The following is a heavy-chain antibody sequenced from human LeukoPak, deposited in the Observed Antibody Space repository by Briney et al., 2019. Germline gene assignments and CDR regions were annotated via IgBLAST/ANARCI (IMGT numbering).Heavy chain of an antibody. V-gene: IGHV3-11*04. CDR3: ARDGIGGYTPGFDY. CDR2: ISSSGSSI. CDR1: EFTFSDYY. D-gene: IGHD5-12*01. Sequence: GGSLRLSCAASEFTFSDYYMSWVRQAPGKGLEWVSYISSSGSSIYYADSVEGRFTISRDNSKNTLYLQMGSLRAEDMAVYYCARDGIGGYTPGFDYWGQGTLVTVSS. J-gene: IGHJ4*02.